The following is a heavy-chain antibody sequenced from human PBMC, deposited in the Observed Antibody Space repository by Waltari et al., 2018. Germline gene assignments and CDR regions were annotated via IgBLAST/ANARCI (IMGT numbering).Heavy chain of an antibody. CDR1: GYTFTSYG. Sequence: QVQLVQSGAEVKKPGASVKVSCKASGYTFTSYGISWVRQAPGQGLEWMGWINPYNGNTKYRERLQGRVTLTTDTSTNTAYMERRSLRSDDTAMYYCARDPFAPFYWGQGTLVTVSS. D-gene: IGHD3-10*01. CDR3: ARDPFAPFY. CDR2: INPYNGNT. V-gene: IGHV1-18*01. J-gene: IGHJ4*02.